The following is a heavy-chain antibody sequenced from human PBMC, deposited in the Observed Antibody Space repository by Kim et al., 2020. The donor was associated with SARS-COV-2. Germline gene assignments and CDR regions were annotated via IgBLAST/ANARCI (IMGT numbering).Heavy chain of an antibody. CDR1: GFTFDDYA. D-gene: IGHD6-19*01. J-gene: IGHJ3*02. CDR3: AKDMFAVAGMGAFDI. V-gene: IGHV3-9*03. Sequence: GGSLRLSCAASGFTFDDYAMHWVRQAPGKGLEWVSGISWNSGSIGYADSVKGRFTISRDNAKNSLYLQMNSLRAEDMALYYYAKDMFAVAGMGAFDIWGQGTMVTVSS. CDR2: ISWNSGSI.